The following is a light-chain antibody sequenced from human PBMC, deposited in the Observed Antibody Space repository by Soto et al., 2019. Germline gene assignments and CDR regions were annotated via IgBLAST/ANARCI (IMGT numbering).Light chain of an antibody. Sequence: QSALTQPASVSGSPGQSITISCTGTSSDVGGYNYVSWYQQHPGKAPKLMIYDVSNRPSGVSNRFSGSKSGNTASLTISGRQAEDEADYYCSSYTSSYTLVLGGGTKLTVL. CDR2: DVS. CDR1: SSDVGGYNY. V-gene: IGLV2-14*01. J-gene: IGLJ2*01. CDR3: SSYTSSYTLV.